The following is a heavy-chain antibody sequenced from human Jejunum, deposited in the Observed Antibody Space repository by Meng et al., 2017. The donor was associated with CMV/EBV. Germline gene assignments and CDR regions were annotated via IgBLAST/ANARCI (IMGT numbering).Heavy chain of an antibody. CDR2: IVPMVGRP. V-gene: IGHV1-69*02. Sequence: SGGTFGRNIISWVRQAPGQGLEWMGRIVPMVGRPTYAQKFKGRVTISADKGTSTAYLEVTSLTSEDTAVYFCAVLVDTATLSRDHWGQGTLVTVSS. CDR3: AVLVDTATLSRDH. J-gene: IGHJ4*02. D-gene: IGHD5-18*01. CDR1: GGTFGRNI.